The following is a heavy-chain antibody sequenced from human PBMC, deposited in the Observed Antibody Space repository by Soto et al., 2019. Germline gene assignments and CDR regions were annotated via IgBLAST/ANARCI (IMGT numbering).Heavy chain of an antibody. CDR2: FYYSGST. CDR3: ARISVASRYMDV. J-gene: IGHJ6*03. Sequence: QLQLEESGPGLVKPSETLSLTCTVSGGSISSSSYYWGWIRQSPGKGLEWIGSFYYSGSTYYSPSLKSRVSISGDTSKKQISLRLSSVTAADTALYYCARISVASRYMDVWCKGTTVTVSS. V-gene: IGHV4-39*01. CDR1: GGSISSSSYY. D-gene: IGHD5-12*01.